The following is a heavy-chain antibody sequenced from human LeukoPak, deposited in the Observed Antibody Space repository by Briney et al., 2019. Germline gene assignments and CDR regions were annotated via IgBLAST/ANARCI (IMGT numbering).Heavy chain of an antibody. V-gene: IGHV1-18*01. J-gene: IGHJ4*02. CDR2: ISVHSDNT. D-gene: IGHD4-17*01. CDR3: ARDPSTVTPYPPDY. CDR1: GYTFTRYG. Sequence: ASVKVSCKTSGYTFTRYGINWVRQAPEQGLEWMGWISVHSDNTNYAQKFQGRVTMTKDTSTNTAYMELRSLTSDDTAVYYCARDPSTVTPYPPDYWGQGTLVTVSS.